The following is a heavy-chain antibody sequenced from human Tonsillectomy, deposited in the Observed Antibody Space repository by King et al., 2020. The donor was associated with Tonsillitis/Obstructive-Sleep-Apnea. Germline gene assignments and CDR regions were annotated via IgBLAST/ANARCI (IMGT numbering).Heavy chain of an antibody. D-gene: IGHD6-19*01. Sequence: VQLQQWGAGLLKPSETLSRICAVYGGSFSGYYWSWIRQPPGMGLEWIGEINHRGSTNYNPSLKSRVPISVDTSKNQFSLKLSSVTAADTAIYYCARGAIAVAGTLNWYFDLWGRGTLVTVSS. CDR2: INHRGST. CDR3: ARGAIAVAGTLNWYFDL. CDR1: GGSFSGYY. J-gene: IGHJ2*01. V-gene: IGHV4-34*01.